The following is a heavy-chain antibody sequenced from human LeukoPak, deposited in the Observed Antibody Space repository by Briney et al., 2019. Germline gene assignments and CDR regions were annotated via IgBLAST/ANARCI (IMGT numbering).Heavy chain of an antibody. V-gene: IGHV3-23*01. J-gene: IGHJ4*02. CDR3: ATSSSGWYDSDY. D-gene: IGHD6-19*01. CDR2: ISGSGGST. CDR1: GFTFSSYA. Sequence: GGSLRLSCAASGFTFSSYAMSWVRQAPGKGLEWVSAISGSGGSTYYADSVKGRFTISRDNSKNTLYLQMNSLRAEDTAVYYCATSSSGWYDSDYWGQGTLVTVFS.